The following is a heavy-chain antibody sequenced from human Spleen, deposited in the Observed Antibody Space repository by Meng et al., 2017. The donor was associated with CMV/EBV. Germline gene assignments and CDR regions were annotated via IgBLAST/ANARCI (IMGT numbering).Heavy chain of an antibody. Sequence: SGDYPWSWHRQPPGKGQELIWYLYHRGGAYYNPSLRSRVTISEGTSKNQFSLKLSSVTAADTAVYYCARSEGGYCSSTSCSNLFDPWGQGTLVTVSS. CDR2: LYHRGGA. V-gene: IGHV4-30-4*08. D-gene: IGHD2-2*01. J-gene: IGHJ5*02. CDR3: ARSEGGYCSSTSCSNLFDP. CDR1: SGDYP.